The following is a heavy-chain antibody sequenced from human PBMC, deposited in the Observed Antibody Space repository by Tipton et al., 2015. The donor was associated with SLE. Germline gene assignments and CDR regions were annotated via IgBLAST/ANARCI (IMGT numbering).Heavy chain of an antibody. Sequence: TLSLTCTVSGGSISSYYWSWIRQPPGKGLEWIGYIYYSGSTNYNPSLKSRVTIPVDTSKNQFSLKLSSVTAADTAVYYCARASGGLAHSGPYPWWFDPWGQGTLVTVSS. V-gene: IGHV4-59*01. J-gene: IGHJ5*02. CDR2: IYYSGST. CDR3: ARASGGLAHSGPYPWWFDP. D-gene: IGHD5-12*01. CDR1: GGSISSYY.